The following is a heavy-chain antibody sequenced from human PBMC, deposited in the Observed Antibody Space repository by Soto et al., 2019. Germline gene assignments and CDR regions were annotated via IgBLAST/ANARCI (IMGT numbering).Heavy chain of an antibody. CDR3: ARYCSGGSCRYYYGMDV. V-gene: IGHV3-33*01. CDR2: IWYDGSNK. Sequence: LRLSCAASGFTFSSYGMHWVRQAPGKGLEWVAVIWYDGSNKYYADSVKGRFTISRDNSKNTLYLQMNSLRAEDTAVYYCARYCSGGSCRYYYGMDVWGQGTTVTVSS. CDR1: GFTFSSYG. J-gene: IGHJ6*02. D-gene: IGHD2-15*01.